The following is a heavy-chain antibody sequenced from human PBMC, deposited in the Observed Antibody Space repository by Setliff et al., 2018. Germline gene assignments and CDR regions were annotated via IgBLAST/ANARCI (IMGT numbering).Heavy chain of an antibody. J-gene: IGHJ6*03. CDR3: ARMRGFLYMDV. CDR2: VYTSWST. D-gene: IGHD6-25*01. Sequence: KTSETLSLTCTVSGDSISSRTYYWSWIRQPAGKGLEWIGHVYTSWSTISNPSLKGRVTISLDTSKNQFSLKLSSVTAADTAVYYCARMRGFLYMDVWGKGTTVTVSS. CDR1: GDSISSRTYY. V-gene: IGHV4-61*09.